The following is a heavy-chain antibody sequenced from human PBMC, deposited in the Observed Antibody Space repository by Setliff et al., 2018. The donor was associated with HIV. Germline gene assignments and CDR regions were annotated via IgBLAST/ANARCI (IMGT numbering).Heavy chain of an antibody. V-gene: IGHV7-4-1*02. Sequence: GASVKVSYKASGYTFNNYALYWVRQAPGQGFEWMGWINTNTGSPTYAQGFTRRFVFSLDPSVRTAYLQITGLKAEDTAVYYCARGGDRMQIWSRFPFDIWGQGTKVTVSS. D-gene: IGHD3-10*01. CDR1: GYTFNNYA. CDR3: ARGGDRMQIWSRFPFDI. CDR2: INTNTGSP. J-gene: IGHJ3*02.